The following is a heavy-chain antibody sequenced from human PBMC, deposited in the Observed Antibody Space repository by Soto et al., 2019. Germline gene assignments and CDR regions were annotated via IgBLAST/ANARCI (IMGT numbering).Heavy chain of an antibody. J-gene: IGHJ4*02. CDR2: INHSGSA. CDR1: GGSFSGYY. D-gene: IGHD1-1*01. V-gene: IGHV4-34*01. CDR3: ARPTSKSASNFDH. Sequence: SETLSLTCAVDGGSFSGYYWSWIRQPPGKGLEWIGEINHSGSANYNPSLKSRVTMSIDTSKSQFSLKLSSVTAADTAVYYCARPTSKSASNFDHWGPGTLVTVSS.